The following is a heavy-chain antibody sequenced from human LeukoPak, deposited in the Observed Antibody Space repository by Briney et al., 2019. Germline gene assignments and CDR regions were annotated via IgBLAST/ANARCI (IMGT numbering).Heavy chain of an antibody. V-gene: IGHV1-8*01. CDR1: GYTFTSYD. CDR2: MNPNSGNT. CDR3: ARRKGSEVPGNDY. J-gene: IGHJ4*02. Sequence: ASVKVSCKASGYTFTSYDINWVRQATGQGLEWMGWMNPNSGNTGYAQKFQGRVTLTTDTSTSTAYMELRSLRSDDTAVYYCARRKGSEVPGNDYWGQGTLVTVSS. D-gene: IGHD1-26*01.